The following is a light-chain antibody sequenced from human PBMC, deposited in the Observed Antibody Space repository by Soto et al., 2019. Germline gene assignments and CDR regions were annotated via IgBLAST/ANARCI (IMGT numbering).Light chain of an antibody. CDR1: FSNIGSNY. Sequence: QYALTQPPSASGTPGQRVTISCSGSFSNIGSNYVYWYQQLPGTAPKLLIYRNNQRPSGVPDRFSGSKSGTSASLAISGLRSEDEADYHCAAWDDSLTGPVFGGGTKLTVL. CDR3: AAWDDSLTGPV. CDR2: RNN. V-gene: IGLV1-47*01. J-gene: IGLJ2*01.